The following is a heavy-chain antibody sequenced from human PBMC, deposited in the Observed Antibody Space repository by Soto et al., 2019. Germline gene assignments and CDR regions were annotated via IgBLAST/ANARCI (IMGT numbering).Heavy chain of an antibody. V-gene: IGHV1-18*01. Sequence: QVQLVQSGAEVKKPGASVKVSCRASSYTFTSSGISWVRQAPGQGIEWMGWINAYNGNTNYAQKLQGRVTMTTDTSTSTAYMELRSLRSDDTAVYYCAIAAAGSLYYYYGMDVWGQGTTVTVSS. CDR3: AIAAAGSLYYYYGMDV. D-gene: IGHD6-13*01. CDR2: INAYNGNT. J-gene: IGHJ6*02. CDR1: SYTFTSSG.